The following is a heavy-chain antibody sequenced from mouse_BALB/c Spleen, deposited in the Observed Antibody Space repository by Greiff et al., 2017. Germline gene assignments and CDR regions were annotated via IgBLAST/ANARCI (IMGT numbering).Heavy chain of an antibody. CDR2: ISSGSSTI. Sequence: DVKLVESGGGLVQPGGSRKLSCAASGFTFSSFGMHWVRQAPEKGLEWVAYISSGSSTIYYADTVKGRFTISRDNPKNTLFLQMTSLRSEDTAMYYCARSGKSMITPMDYWGQGTSVTVSS. V-gene: IGHV5-17*02. J-gene: IGHJ4*01. CDR1: GFTFSSFG. D-gene: IGHD2-4*01. CDR3: ARSGKSMITPMDY.